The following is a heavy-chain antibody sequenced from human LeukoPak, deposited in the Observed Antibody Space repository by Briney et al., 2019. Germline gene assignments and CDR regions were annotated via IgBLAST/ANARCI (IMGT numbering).Heavy chain of an antibody. CDR2: ISSSSSYI. CDR3: ARELFSYYYDSSGYFDY. Sequence: GGSLRLSCAASGFTFSSYSMNWVRQAPGKGLEWVSYISSSSSYIYYADSVKGRFTISRDNAKNSLYLQMNSLRAEDTAVYYCARELFSYYYDSSGYFDYWGQGTLVTVSS. CDR1: GFTFSSYS. D-gene: IGHD3-22*01. J-gene: IGHJ4*02. V-gene: IGHV3-21*05.